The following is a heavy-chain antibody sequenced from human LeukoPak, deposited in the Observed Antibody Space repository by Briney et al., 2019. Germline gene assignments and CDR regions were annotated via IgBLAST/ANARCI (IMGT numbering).Heavy chain of an antibody. J-gene: IGHJ4*02. CDR2: ISYDGSNK. V-gene: IGHV3-30*04. CDR3: ARDVY. Sequence: GRSLRLSCAASGLTLSSYDIHWLRQAPDKGVEGLAVISYDGSNKYYADSVKGLFPISRDNHKNPVYLQMNSLRAEDTAVYYCARDVYWGQGTLVTVSS. CDR1: GLTLSSYD.